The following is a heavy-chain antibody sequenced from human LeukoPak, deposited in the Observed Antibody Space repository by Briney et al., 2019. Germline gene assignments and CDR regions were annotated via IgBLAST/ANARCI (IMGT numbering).Heavy chain of an antibody. D-gene: IGHD2/OR15-2a*01. CDR1: GGSFSGYY. J-gene: IGHJ4*02. Sequence: PSETLSLTCAVYGGSFSGYYWSWIRQPPGKGLEWIGEINHSGSTNYNPSLKSRVTISVDTSKNQFSLKLSSVTAADTAVYYCARIPLRSGAAAYWGQGTLVTVSS. V-gene: IGHV4-34*01. CDR3: ARIPLRSGAAAY. CDR2: INHSGST.